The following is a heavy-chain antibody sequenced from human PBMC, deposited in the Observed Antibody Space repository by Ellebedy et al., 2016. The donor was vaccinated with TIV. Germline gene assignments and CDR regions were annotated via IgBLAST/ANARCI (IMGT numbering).Heavy chain of an antibody. V-gene: IGHV3-7*01. CDR1: GLTFSGDW. CDR3: TRNLGHYLLSD. CDR2: INGDGSAI. J-gene: IGHJ4*02. Sequence: GGSLRLXXAASGLTFSGDWMTWVRQAPGKGLEWVVNINGDGSAIQYADSVEGRFTISRDNAKNSLYLQMNSLRVEDTAVYYCTRNLGHYLLSDWGQGSLVTVSS. D-gene: IGHD2-15*01.